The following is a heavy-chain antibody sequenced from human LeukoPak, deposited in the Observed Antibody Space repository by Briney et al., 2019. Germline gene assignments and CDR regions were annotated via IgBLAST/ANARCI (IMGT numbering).Heavy chain of an antibody. Sequence: GGSLRLSCAASGFTVSSNYMGWVRQAPGKGLEWVSVIYSGGDTYYADSVKGRFTISRDNSKNTLYLQMNSLRAEDTAVYYCARDHSLGIAVAGPVDYWGQGTLVTVSS. CDR1: GFTVSSNY. V-gene: IGHV3-66*02. CDR3: ARDHSLGIAVAGPVDY. CDR2: IYSGGDT. D-gene: IGHD6-19*01. J-gene: IGHJ4*02.